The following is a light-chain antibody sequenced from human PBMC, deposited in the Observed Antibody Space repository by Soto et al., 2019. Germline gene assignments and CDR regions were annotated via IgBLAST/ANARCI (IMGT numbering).Light chain of an antibody. CDR1: SSVVGSYNL. Sequence: QSVLTQPASVFGSPGQSITISCTGTSSVVGSYNLVSWYQQHAGKAPKLMIYEASERPSGVSNRFSGSKSGNTASLTISGLQAEDEADYYCCSYAGSSTYVFGTGTKVTVL. CDR2: EAS. V-gene: IGLV2-23*01. J-gene: IGLJ1*01. CDR3: CSYAGSSTYV.